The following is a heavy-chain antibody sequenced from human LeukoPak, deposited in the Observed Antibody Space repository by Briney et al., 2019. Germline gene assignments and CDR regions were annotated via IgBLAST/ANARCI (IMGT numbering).Heavy chain of an antibody. V-gene: IGHV1-18*01. CDR3: ARALRVGAAGSDASDI. J-gene: IGHJ3*02. Sequence: ASVKVSCKASGYTFTSYGISWVRQAPGQGLEWMGWISAYNGNTNYAQKLQGRVTMTTDTSTSTAYMELRSLRSDDTAVYYCARALRVGAAGSDASDIWGQGTMVTVSS. CDR1: GYTFTSYG. CDR2: ISAYNGNT. D-gene: IGHD1-26*01.